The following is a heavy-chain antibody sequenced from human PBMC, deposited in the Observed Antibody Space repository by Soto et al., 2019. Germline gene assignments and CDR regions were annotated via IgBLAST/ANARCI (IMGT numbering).Heavy chain of an antibody. CDR3: ARDLEANVDIVATHYSYYYYYGMDV. Sequence: ASVKVSCTTYGYTFTGYYMHCVRQSPAQQIQRILLINPNSGGTNYAQKFQGRVTMTRDTSISTAYMELSRLRSDDTAVYYCARDLEANVDIVATHYSYYYYYGMDVWGQGTTVTVSS. D-gene: IGHD5-12*01. V-gene: IGHV1-2*02. J-gene: IGHJ6*02. CDR2: INPNSGGT. CDR1: GYTFTGYY.